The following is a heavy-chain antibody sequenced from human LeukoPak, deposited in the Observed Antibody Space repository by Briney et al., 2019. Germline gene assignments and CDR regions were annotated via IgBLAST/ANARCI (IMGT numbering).Heavy chain of an antibody. V-gene: IGHV4-39*01. CDR3: TRRGSGNGGTYAGMDV. CDR1: GGSISSDVHY. Sequence: PSETLSLTCTVAGGSISSDVHYWDWIRQAPGKGLEWIASLLYNGNTWYNPSLESRVTISVDTSENQFSLRLTSVNAADTALYFCTRRGSGNGGTYAGMDVWGPGTSVTVSS. CDR2: LLYNGNT. D-gene: IGHD1-26*01. J-gene: IGHJ6*02.